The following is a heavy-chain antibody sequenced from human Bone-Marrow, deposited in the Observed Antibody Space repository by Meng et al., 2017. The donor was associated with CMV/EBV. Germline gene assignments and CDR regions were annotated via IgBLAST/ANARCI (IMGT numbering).Heavy chain of an antibody. CDR2: IYYSGST. D-gene: IGHD3-10*01. Sequence: SETLSLTCTVSGGSVSSGTNYWSWIRQPPGKGLEWIGTIYYSGSTNYHPSLKSRVTISVDTSKNQFSLKLNSVTAADTAVYYCAREEMVSRGVGFDYWGQGTLVTVSS. V-gene: IGHV4-61*01. J-gene: IGHJ4*02. CDR1: GGSVSSGTNY. CDR3: AREEMVSRGVGFDY.